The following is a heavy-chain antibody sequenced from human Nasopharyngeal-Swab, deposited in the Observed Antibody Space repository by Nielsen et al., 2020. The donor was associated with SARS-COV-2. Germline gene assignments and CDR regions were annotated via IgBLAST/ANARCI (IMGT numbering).Heavy chain of an antibody. Sequence: GESLKISCAASGFIFHSFAMHWVRQAPGKGLEWVAVISYDGSNKYYADSVKGRFTISRDNSKNTLYLQMNSLRAEDTAVYYCARDWGAGYDYWGQGTLVTVSS. J-gene: IGHJ4*02. D-gene: IGHD3-16*01. V-gene: IGHV3-30-3*01. CDR3: ARDWGAGYDY. CDR2: ISYDGSNK. CDR1: GFIFHSFA.